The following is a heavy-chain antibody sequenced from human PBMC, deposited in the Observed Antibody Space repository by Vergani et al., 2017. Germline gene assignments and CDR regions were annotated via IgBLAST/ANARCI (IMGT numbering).Heavy chain of an antibody. CDR1: GFTFSSYA. CDR2: ISGSGGST. J-gene: IGHJ4*02. V-gene: IGHV3-23*01. Sequence: EVQLLESGGGLVQPGGSLRLSCAASGFTFSSYAMSWVRQAPGKGLEWVSAISGSGGSTYYADSLKGRFTNTGDNAKNSLYLQMNSLRAEDTAVYCCASSDDYGDYVNYWGQGTLVTVSS. D-gene: IGHD4-17*01. CDR3: ASSDDYGDYVNY.